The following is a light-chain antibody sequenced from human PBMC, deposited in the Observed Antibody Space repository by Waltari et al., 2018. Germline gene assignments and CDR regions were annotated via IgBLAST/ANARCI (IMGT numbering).Light chain of an antibody. CDR3: QQYEDQFS. CDR1: REVNRN. J-gene: IGKJ4*01. V-gene: IGKV1-33*01. CDR2: DVS. Sequence: DIQLTQSPSPLSASIGDRVTISCQTSREVNRNLNWYQQKPGKAPTLLIYDVSRLQLGTPSRFSGGGSGTNFVLTISGLHPEDIATYYCQQYEDQFSFGGGTTVDVK.